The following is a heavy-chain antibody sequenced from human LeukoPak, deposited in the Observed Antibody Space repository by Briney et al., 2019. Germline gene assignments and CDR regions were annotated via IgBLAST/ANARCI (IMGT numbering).Heavy chain of an antibody. CDR1: GGSISSGGYS. V-gene: IGHV4-30-2*01. CDR3: ARVGRRFYGDYDWFDP. D-gene: IGHD4-17*01. CDR2: IYHSGST. J-gene: IGHJ5*02. Sequence: PQTLSLTCAVSGGSISSGGYSWSWIRQPPGKGLEWIGYIYHSGSTYYNPSLKSRVTISVDRSKNQFSLKLSSVTAADTAVYYCARVGRRFYGDYDWFDPWGQGTLVTVSS.